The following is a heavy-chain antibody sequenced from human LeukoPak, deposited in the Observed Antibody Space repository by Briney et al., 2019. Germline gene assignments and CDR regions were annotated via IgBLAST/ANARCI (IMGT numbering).Heavy chain of an antibody. Sequence: SETLSLTCTVSGGSISSYYWSWIRQPPGKGLEWIGYIYYSGSTYYNPSLKSRVTMSVDTSKNQFSLKLSSVTAVDTAVYYCARRMTTRAFDIWGQGTMVTVSS. D-gene: IGHD1-14*01. CDR1: GGSISSYY. CDR2: IYYSGST. V-gene: IGHV4-59*04. CDR3: ARRMTTRAFDI. J-gene: IGHJ3*02.